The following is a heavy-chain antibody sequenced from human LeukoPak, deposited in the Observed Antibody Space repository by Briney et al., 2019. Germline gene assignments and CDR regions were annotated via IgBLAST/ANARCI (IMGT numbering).Heavy chain of an antibody. CDR2: ISWNSGST. Sequence: GGSLRLSCAASGFTFDDYAMHWVRQAPGKGLEWVSGISWNSGSTSYADSVKGRFTISRDNAKNTLYLQMNSLRAEDTAVYYCAKTYSSSWYDYWGQGTLVTVSS. CDR1: GFTFDDYA. V-gene: IGHV3-9*01. CDR3: AKTYSSSWYDY. D-gene: IGHD6-13*01. J-gene: IGHJ4*02.